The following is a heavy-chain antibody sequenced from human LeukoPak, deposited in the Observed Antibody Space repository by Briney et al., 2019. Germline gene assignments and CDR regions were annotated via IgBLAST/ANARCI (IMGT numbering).Heavy chain of an antibody. CDR3: VRDATREDGFVYFDY. J-gene: IGHJ4*02. D-gene: IGHD1/OR15-1a*01. CDR2: ISTSASTI. V-gene: IGHV3-48*03. CDR1: GFSFSSYQ. Sequence: PGGSLRLSCAASGFSFSSYQMNWVRQAPGKGLEWLSYISTSASTIYYADSVKGQFTISRDNAKNSVYLQMNSLRAEDTAVYHCVRDATREDGFVYFDYWGQGNLVTVSS.